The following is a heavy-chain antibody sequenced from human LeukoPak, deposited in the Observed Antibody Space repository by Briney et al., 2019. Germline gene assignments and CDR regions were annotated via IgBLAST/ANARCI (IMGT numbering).Heavy chain of an antibody. J-gene: IGHJ4*02. Sequence: SETLSLTCAVSGGSISSGGYSWSWIRQPPGKGLEWIGYILYTGGVINYNASLKSRLTISVDTSKNQFSLMLTSVTAADTAVYYCARQQANRRLWDSWGQGTLVTVSS. V-gene: IGHV4-61*08. D-gene: IGHD1-14*01. CDR2: ILYTGGVI. CDR1: GGSISSGGYS. CDR3: ARQQANRRLWDS.